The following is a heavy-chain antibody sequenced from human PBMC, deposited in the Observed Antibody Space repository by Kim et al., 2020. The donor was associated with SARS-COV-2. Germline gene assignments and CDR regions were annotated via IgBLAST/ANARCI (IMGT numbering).Heavy chain of an antibody. D-gene: IGHD3-22*01. Sequence: GGSLRLSCAASGFTFSSYAVSWVRQAPGKGLEWVSAISGSGGSTYYADSVKGRFTISRDNSKNTLYLQMNSLRAEDTAVYYCAKDTNPVVVITSDFDYWGQGTLVTVSS. CDR3: AKDTNPVVVITSDFDY. V-gene: IGHV3-23*01. J-gene: IGHJ4*02. CDR2: ISGSGGST. CDR1: GFTFSSYA.